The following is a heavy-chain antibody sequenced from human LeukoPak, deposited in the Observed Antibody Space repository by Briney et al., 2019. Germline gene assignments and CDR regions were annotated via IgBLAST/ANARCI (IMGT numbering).Heavy chain of an antibody. Sequence: ASVKVSCKASGYTFTGYYMHWVRQAPGQGLEWMGWINPNSGGTNYAQKFQGRVTITRDTSISTAYMELSRLRSDDTAVYYCARDQGSYDFWSGYRKARRVRGMDVWGQGTTVTVSS. CDR2: INPNSGGT. D-gene: IGHD3-3*01. V-gene: IGHV1-2*02. CDR3: ARDQGSYDFWSGYRKARRVRGMDV. J-gene: IGHJ6*02. CDR1: GYTFTGYY.